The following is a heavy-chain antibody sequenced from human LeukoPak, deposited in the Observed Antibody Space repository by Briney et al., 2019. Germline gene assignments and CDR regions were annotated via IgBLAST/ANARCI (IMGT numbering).Heavy chain of an antibody. CDR3: ARDLAYSRLDY. V-gene: IGHV3-7*01. J-gene: IGHJ4*02. D-gene: IGHD5-18*01. CDR1: GLTFSSSW. CDR2: INPDGNKK. Sequence: GGSLRLSCAVSGLTFSSSWMDWVRQAPWKGLEWVASINPDGNKKYSADSVKGRFTISRDNAENSLYLQMNSLRVEDTAFYYCARDLAYSRLDYWGQGTLVTVSS.